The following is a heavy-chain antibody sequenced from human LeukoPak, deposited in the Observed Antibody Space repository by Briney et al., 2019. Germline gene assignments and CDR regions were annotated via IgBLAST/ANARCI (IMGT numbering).Heavy chain of an antibody. D-gene: IGHD3-22*01. J-gene: IGHJ4*02. V-gene: IGHV4-59*01. CDR3: ARGQTYYYDSSGYAVFDY. Sequence: SETLSLTCTVSGGSISSYYWSWIRQPPGKGLEWIGYIYYSGSTNYNPSLKIRVTISVYTSKNQFSLKLSSVTAADTAVYYCARGQTYYYDSSGYAVFDYWGQGTLVTVSS. CDR1: GGSISSYY. CDR2: IYYSGST.